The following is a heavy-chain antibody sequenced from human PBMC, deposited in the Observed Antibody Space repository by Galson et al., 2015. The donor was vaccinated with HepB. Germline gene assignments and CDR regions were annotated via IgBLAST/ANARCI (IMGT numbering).Heavy chain of an antibody. CDR1: GFTFSSYG. CDR3: ARDLPYYYMDV. V-gene: IGHV3-33*01. J-gene: IGHJ6*03. CDR2: IWYDGSNK. Sequence: SLRLSCAASGFTFSSYGMHWVRQAPGKGLEWVAVIWYDGSNKYYADSVKGRFTISRDNSKNTLYLQMNSLRAEDTAVYYCARDLPYYYMDVWGKGTTVTVSS.